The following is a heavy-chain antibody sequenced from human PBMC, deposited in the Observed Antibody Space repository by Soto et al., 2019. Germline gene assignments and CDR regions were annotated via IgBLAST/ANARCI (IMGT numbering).Heavy chain of an antibody. J-gene: IGHJ4*02. V-gene: IGHV3-30-3*01. CDR2: ISYDGSNK. Sequence: GGSLRLSCAASGFTFSSYAMHWVRQAPGKGLEWVAVISYDGSNKYYADSVKGRFTISRDNSKNTLYLQMNSLRAEDTAVYYCARAYYYDSSGYYRPPFDYWGQGTLVTVSS. CDR3: ARAYYYDSSGYYRPPFDY. D-gene: IGHD3-22*01. CDR1: GFTFSSYA.